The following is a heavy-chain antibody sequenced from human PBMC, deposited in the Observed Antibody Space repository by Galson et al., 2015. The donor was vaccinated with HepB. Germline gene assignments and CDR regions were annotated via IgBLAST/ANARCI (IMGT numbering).Heavy chain of an antibody. CDR2: TFYKSEWYQ. V-gene: IGHV6-1*01. CDR1: GDKVSRYSSA. Sequence: CAISGDKVSRYSSAWYWIRQFPPRGLEWLGRTFYKSEWYQNYGASEKGRITSTAYTSKNQFSLELNSVTHEATAVYFCATARFDYWGQGTLVTVSS. CDR3: ATARFDY. J-gene: IGHJ4*02.